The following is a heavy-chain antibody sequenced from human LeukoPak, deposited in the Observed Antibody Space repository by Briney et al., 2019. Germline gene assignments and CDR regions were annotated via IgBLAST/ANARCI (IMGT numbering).Heavy chain of an antibody. D-gene: IGHD6-13*01. Sequence: PSETLSLTCAVYGGSFSGYYWSWIRQPPGKGLEWIGEINHSGSTNYNPSLKSRVTISVDTSKNQFSLKLSSVTAADTAAYYCARVAAAGIRYYYYYMDVWGKGTTVTISS. CDR2: INHSGST. CDR3: ARVAAAGIRYYYYYMDV. CDR1: GGSFSGYY. J-gene: IGHJ6*03. V-gene: IGHV4-34*01.